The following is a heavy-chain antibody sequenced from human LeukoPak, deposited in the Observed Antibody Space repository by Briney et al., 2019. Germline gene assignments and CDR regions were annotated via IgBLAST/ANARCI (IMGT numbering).Heavy chain of an antibody. V-gene: IGHV3-33*06. D-gene: IGHD6-6*01. CDR3: AKFSSSSPADFDY. J-gene: IGHJ4*02. Sequence: PGGSLRLSCAASGFTFSSYGMHWVRQAPGKGLEWVAVIWYDGSNKYYADSVKGRFTISRDNSKNTLYLQMNSLRAEDTAVYYCAKFSSSSPADFDYWGQGTLVTVSS. CDR1: GFTFSSYG. CDR2: IWYDGSNK.